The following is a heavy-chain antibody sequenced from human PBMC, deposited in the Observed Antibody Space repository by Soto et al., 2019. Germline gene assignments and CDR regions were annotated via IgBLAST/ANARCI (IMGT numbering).Heavy chain of an antibody. V-gene: IGHV1-69*08. CDR2: IIPILGIA. J-gene: IGHJ4*02. D-gene: IGHD5-12*01. Sequence: QVQLVQSGAEVKKPGSSVKVSCKASGGTFSSYTISWVRQAPGQGLEWMGRIIPILGIANYAQKFQGRVTITADKSTSTAYMELSSLRSEDTAVYYCAREGGAHSGYDLLFDYWGQGTLVTVSS. CDR3: AREGGAHSGYDLLFDY. CDR1: GGTFSSYT.